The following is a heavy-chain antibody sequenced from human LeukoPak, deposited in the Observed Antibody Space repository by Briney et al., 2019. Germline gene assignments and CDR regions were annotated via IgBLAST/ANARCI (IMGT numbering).Heavy chain of an antibody. CDR1: GGSISSGSYY. Sequence: SETLSLTCTVSGGSISSGSYYWGWIRQPPGKGLEWIGSIYYSGTTYYTPSLKSRATISVDTSKSRFSLKLNSVTAADTAVYYCAKGLGPFDYWGQGTLVTVSS. CDR3: AKGLGPFDY. CDR2: IYYSGTT. J-gene: IGHJ4*02. D-gene: IGHD1-26*01. V-gene: IGHV4-39*01.